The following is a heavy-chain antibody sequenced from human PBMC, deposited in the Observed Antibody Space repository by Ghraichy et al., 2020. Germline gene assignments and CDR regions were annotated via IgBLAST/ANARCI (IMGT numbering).Heavy chain of an antibody. J-gene: IGHJ4*02. Sequence: SETLSLTCTVSGGSISSYYWSWIRQPPGKGLEWIGYIYYSGSTNYNPSLKSRVTISVDTSKNQFSLKLSSVTAADTAVYYCARGGVWAEGAIDYWGQGTLVTVSS. CDR2: IYYSGST. D-gene: IGHD3-10*01. V-gene: IGHV4-59*01. CDR3: ARGGVWAEGAIDY. CDR1: GGSISSYY.